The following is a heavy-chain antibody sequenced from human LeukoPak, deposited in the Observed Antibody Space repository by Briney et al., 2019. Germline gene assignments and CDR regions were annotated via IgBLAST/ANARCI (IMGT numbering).Heavy chain of an antibody. D-gene: IGHD4-17*01. CDR2: IRYDGSNK. Sequence: GGSLRLSCAASGFTFSSHGMHWVRQAPGKGLEWVAFIRYDGSNKYYADSVKGRFTISRDNSKNTLYLQMNSLRAEDTAVYYCAKDHYGDSYYFDNWGQGTLVTVSS. CDR1: GFTFSSHG. J-gene: IGHJ4*02. V-gene: IGHV3-30*02. CDR3: AKDHYGDSYYFDN.